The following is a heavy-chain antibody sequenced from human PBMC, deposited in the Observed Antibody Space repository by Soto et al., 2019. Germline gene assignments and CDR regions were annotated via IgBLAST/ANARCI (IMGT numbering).Heavy chain of an antibody. CDR2: ISSSSSYI. V-gene: IGHV3-21*01. D-gene: IGHD3-9*01. CDR1: GFTFSSYS. Sequence: GGSLRLSCAASGFTFSSYSMNWVRQAPGKGLEWVSSISSSSSYIYYADSVKGRFTISRDNAKNSLYLQMNSLRAEDTAVYYCARSSRVLRYFDWLSPGYMDVWGKGTTVTVSS. CDR3: ARSSRVLRYFDWLSPGYMDV. J-gene: IGHJ6*03.